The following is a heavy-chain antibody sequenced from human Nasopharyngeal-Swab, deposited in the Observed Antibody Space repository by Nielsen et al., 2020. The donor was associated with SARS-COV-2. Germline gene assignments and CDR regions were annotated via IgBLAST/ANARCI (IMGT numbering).Heavy chain of an antibody. D-gene: IGHD2-21*01. CDR1: GFTFSNYA. CDR2: ISGSGVRT. J-gene: IGHJ3*01. V-gene: IGHV3-23*01. CDR3: ARDRDWAFDV. Sequence: GESLKISCAASGFTFSNYAMNWVRQAPGKGLEWVSSISGSGVRTYYADSVKGRFTISRDNSKTTLYLQMHNLRVEDTAVYYCARDRDWAFDVWGQGAVVTVSS.